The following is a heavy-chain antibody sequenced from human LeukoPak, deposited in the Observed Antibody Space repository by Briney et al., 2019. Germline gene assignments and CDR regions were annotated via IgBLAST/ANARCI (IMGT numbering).Heavy chain of an antibody. J-gene: IGHJ6*03. D-gene: IGHD1-1*01. CDR2: ISSSGSTI. CDR3: AREIGTQDYYYYMDV. Sequence: GGSLRLSCAASGFTFSSYEMNWVRQAPGKGLEWVSYISSSGSTIYYADSVKGRFTISRDNAKNSLYLQMNSLRAEDTAVYYCAREIGTQDYYYYMDVWGQGTTVTVSS. CDR1: GFTFSSYE. V-gene: IGHV3-48*03.